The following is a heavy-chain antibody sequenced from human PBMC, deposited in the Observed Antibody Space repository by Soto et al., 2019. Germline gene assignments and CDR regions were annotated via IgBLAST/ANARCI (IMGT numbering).Heavy chain of an antibody. CDR2: IKQDGSEK. V-gene: IGHV3-7*04. CDR3: AGVYSSSWYRTYYFDY. Sequence: GGSLRLSCAASGFTFSSYWMSWVRQAPGKRLEWVANIKQDGSEKYYVDSVKGRFTISRDNAKNSLYLQMNSLRAEDTAVYYCAGVYSSSWYRTYYFDYWGQGTLVTVSS. D-gene: IGHD6-13*01. J-gene: IGHJ4*02. CDR1: GFTFSSYW.